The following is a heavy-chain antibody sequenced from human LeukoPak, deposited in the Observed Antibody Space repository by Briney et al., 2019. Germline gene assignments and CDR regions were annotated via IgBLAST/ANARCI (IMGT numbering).Heavy chain of an antibody. CDR3: AKDLTGGYSKGPFDY. CDR1: GFTFNKYW. J-gene: IGHJ4*02. V-gene: IGHV3-7*03. Sequence: PGGSLRLSCAASGFTFNKYWMSWVRQAPGKGLEWVANIKQDGSEKYYVDSVKGRFTISRDNAKNSLYLQMNSLRAEDMALYYCAKDLTGGYSKGPFDYWGQGTLVTVSS. CDR2: IKQDGSEK. D-gene: IGHD5-18*01.